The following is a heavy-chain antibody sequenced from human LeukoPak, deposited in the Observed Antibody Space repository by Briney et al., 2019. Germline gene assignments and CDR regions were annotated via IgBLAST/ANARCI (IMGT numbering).Heavy chain of an antibody. V-gene: IGHV3-23*01. CDR2: ISGSGGST. CDR1: GFTFSSYA. Sequence: GGSLRLSCAASGFTFSSYAMSWVRQAPGKGLEWVSAISGSGGSTYYADSVKGWFTISRDNSKNTLYLQMNSLRAKDTAVYYCATRKVGATALDYWGQGTLVTVSS. CDR3: ATRKVGATALDY. D-gene: IGHD1-26*01. J-gene: IGHJ4*02.